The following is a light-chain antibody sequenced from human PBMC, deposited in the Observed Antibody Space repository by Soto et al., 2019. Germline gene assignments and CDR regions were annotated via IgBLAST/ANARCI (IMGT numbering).Light chain of an antibody. V-gene: IGKV3-15*01. J-gene: IGKJ5*01. CDR3: QQHSKWPIT. CDR1: QSVDSN. CDR2: GIS. Sequence: ERVMTQSPGTLSLSPGETATLSCRASQSVDSNYLAWYQQKPGQAPRLLVYGISTRATDIPTRFSGSGSGTEFTLTISSLQSEDFGIYYCQQHSKWPITFGQGTRLEIK.